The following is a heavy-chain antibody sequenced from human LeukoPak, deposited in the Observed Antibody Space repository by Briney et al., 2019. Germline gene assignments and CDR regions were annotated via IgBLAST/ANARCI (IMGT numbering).Heavy chain of an antibody. CDR2: INWNGGST. CDR1: GFTFDDYG. D-gene: IGHD6-13*01. J-gene: IGHJ3*02. Sequence: PGGSLRLSCAASGFTFDDYGMSWVRQAPGKGLEWVSGINWNGGSTGYADSAKGRFTISRDNAKNSLYLQMNSLRAEDTALYYCARGGPYSSSSGAFDIWGQGTMVTVSS. V-gene: IGHV3-20*04. CDR3: ARGGPYSSSSGAFDI.